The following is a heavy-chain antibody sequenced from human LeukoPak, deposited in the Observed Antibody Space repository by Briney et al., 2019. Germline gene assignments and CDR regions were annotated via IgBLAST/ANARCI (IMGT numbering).Heavy chain of an antibody. J-gene: IGHJ6*03. CDR3: VKDPLASTTGKYYMDV. CDR2: VSVSGAP. Sequence: GGSLRLSCVASGFNFSSYAMSWVRQPAHRGLEGVSSVSVSGAPYIRDSANDRFTPSRDNSKNTMYLQMNSLRAEDTAVYYCVKDPLASTTGKYYMDVWGKGTTVTVSS. CDR1: GFNFSSYA. D-gene: IGHD1-1*01. V-gene: IGHV3-23*02.